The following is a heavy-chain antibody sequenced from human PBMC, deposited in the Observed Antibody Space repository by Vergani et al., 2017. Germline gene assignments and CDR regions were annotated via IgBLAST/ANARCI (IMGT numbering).Heavy chain of an antibody. CDR1: GGSISSSSYY. CDR2: IYYSGST. D-gene: IGHD3-3*01. J-gene: IGHJ4*02. CDR3: ARFPIYDFWSGGYPY. Sequence: QLQLQESGPGLVKPSETLSLTCTVSGGSISSSSYYWGWIRQPPGKGLEWIGSIYYSGSTYYNPSLKSRVTISVDTSKNQFSLKLSSVTAADTAVYYCARFPIYDFWSGGYPYWGQGTLVTVSS. V-gene: IGHV4-39*01.